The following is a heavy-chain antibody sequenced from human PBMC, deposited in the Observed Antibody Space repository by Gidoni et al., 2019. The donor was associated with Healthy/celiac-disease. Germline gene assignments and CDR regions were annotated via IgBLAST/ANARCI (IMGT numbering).Heavy chain of an antibody. CDR2: ISGSGGST. V-gene: IGHV3-23*04. D-gene: IGHD5-18*01. Sequence: EVQLVESGGGLVQPGGSLRLSCAASGFTFSSYAMSWVRQAPGKGLECVSAISGSGGSTYYADSVKGRFTISRDNSKNTLYLQMNSLRAEDTAVYYCAKDGRAPLQLWGSGYFDYWGQGTLVTVSS. CDR1: GFTFSSYA. J-gene: IGHJ4*02. CDR3: AKDGRAPLQLWGSGYFDY.